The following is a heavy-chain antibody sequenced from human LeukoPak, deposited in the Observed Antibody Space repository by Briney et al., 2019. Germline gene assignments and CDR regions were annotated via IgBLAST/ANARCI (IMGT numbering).Heavy chain of an antibody. CDR3: ARDQSGSGGHNNDAFDI. CDR1: GGSISSYY. D-gene: IGHD3-16*01. CDR2: LHASGST. V-gene: IGHV4-4*07. Sequence: SETLSLTCSVSGGSISSYYWNWIRQPAGKGLEWIGRLHASGSTRYNPSFGTRVTMSADTSKNQLSLKLTSVTAADTALYFCARDQSGSGGHNNDAFDIWGQGTMVTVYS. J-gene: IGHJ3*02.